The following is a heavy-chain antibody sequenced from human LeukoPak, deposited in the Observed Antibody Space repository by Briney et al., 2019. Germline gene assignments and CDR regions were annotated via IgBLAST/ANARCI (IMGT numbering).Heavy chain of an antibody. D-gene: IGHD1-26*01. J-gene: IGHJ6*03. Sequence: SVKVSCKASGGTFSSYAISWVRQAPGQGLEWMGGIIPIFGTANYAQKFQGRVTITTDESTSTAYMELSSLRSEDTAVYYCAGFRARREYYYYYYMDVWGKGTTVTVSS. CDR2: IIPIFGTA. CDR1: GGTFSSYA. V-gene: IGHV1-69*05. CDR3: AGFRARREYYYYYYMDV.